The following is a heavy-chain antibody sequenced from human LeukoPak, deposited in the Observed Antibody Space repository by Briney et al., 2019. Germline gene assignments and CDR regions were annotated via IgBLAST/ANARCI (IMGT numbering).Heavy chain of an antibody. CDR1: GFTFTDWY. J-gene: IGHJ4*02. D-gene: IGHD1-26*01. Sequence: GGSLRLSCAASGFTFTDWYMSWIRQAPGKGLQWLSYISNSSSDTSYADSVRGRFTISRDNAKKSVYLQMNSLRGEDTAIYYCVKSAGRNGGNWGQGTLVTVSS. CDR2: ISNSSSDT. V-gene: IGHV3-11*06. CDR3: VKSAGRNGGN.